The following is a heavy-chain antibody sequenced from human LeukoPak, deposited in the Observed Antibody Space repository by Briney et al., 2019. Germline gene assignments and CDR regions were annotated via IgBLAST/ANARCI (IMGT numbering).Heavy chain of an antibody. J-gene: IGHJ4*02. CDR3: ASKWFCGGDCYYQIDF. Sequence: GGSLRLSCAASGFTFSSYSMNWVRQAPGKGLEWVSSISSSSTYIYYADSVKGRFTISRDNAKNSLYLQMNSLRAEDTAVYYCASKWFCGGDCYYQIDFWGQGILVTVSS. CDR2: ISSSSTYI. V-gene: IGHV3-21*01. CDR1: GFTFSSYS. D-gene: IGHD2-21*02.